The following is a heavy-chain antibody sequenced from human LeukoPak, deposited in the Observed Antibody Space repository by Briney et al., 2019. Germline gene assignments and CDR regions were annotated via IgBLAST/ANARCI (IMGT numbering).Heavy chain of an antibody. D-gene: IGHD4-23*01. V-gene: IGHV3-74*01. CDR2: INTDWSST. J-gene: IGHJ4*02. Sequence: PGGALRLSCAASGFTFSGDWMHWVRHGPGKGLEWVSRINTDWSSTNYADSVKGRFTISRDNAKNSLYLQMNSLRAEDTAVYYCARDSYYGGTQDYWGQGTLVTVSS. CDR3: ARDSYYGGTQDY. CDR1: GFTFSGDW.